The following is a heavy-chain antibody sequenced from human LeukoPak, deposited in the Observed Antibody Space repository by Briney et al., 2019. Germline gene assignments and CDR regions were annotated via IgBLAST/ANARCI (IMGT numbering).Heavy chain of an antibody. CDR3: ARAAPDYDFWSGYDY. CDR2: IYYSGST. D-gene: IGHD3-3*01. CDR1: GGSISSGDYY. Sequence: ASQTLSLTCTVSGGSISSGDYYWSWIRQPPGKCLEWIGYIYYSGSTYYNPSLKSRVTISVDTSKNQFYLKLSSVTAADTAEYYCARAAPDYDFWSGYDYWGQGTLVTVSP. J-gene: IGHJ4*02. V-gene: IGHV4-30-4*08.